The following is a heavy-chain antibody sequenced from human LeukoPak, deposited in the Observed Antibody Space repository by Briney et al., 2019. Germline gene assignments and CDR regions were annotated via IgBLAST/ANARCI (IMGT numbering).Heavy chain of an antibody. CDR3: ARDQYSSGWSTPDY. Sequence: ASVKVSCKASGYTFTSYDINWVRQAPGQGLEWMGWINPNSGGTNYAQKFQGRVTMTRDTSISTAYMELSRLRSDDTAVYYCARDQYSSGWSTPDYWGQGTLVTVSS. J-gene: IGHJ4*02. CDR2: INPNSGGT. CDR1: GYTFTSYD. D-gene: IGHD6-19*01. V-gene: IGHV1-2*02.